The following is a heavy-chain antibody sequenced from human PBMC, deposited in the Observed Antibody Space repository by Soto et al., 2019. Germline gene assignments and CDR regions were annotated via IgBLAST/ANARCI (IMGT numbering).Heavy chain of an antibody. J-gene: IGHJ5*01. D-gene: IGHD2-15*01. CDR1: GDSISTVDYF. Sequence: PSETLSLTCPVSGDSISTVDYFWAWIRQHPGQALEYIGYIYKSTTTYYNPSFESRVAISLDTSKSQFSLNVTSVTAADTAVYFCARGRYCLTGRCFPNWFDSWGQGTLVTVSS. CDR2: IYKSTTT. V-gene: IGHV4-30-4*01. CDR3: ARGRYCLTGRCFPNWFDS.